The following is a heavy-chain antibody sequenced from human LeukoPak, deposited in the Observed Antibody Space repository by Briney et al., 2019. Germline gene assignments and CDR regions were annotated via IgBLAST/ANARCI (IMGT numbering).Heavy chain of an antibody. Sequence: SETLSLTCSVSGYSISSGNYWGWIRQPPGKGLEWIGSIYYSGSTYYNPSLKSRVTILVDTSKNQFSLNLTSVTAADTAVYYCARFSPTMITIDWGQGTLVTVSS. J-gene: IGHJ4*02. V-gene: IGHV4-38-2*01. CDR3: ARFSPTMITID. CDR2: IYYSGST. CDR1: GYSISSGNY. D-gene: IGHD3-22*01.